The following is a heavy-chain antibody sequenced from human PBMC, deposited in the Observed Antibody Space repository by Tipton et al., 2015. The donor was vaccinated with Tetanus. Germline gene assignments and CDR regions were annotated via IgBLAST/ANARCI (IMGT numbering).Heavy chain of an antibody. CDR2: MNPNSGNT. D-gene: IGHD3-3*01. CDR1: GYTFTSYD. CDR3: ARSIRFLEWLHIPPHNWFDP. J-gene: IGHJ5*02. Sequence: QSGAEVKKPGASVKVSCKASGYTFTSYDINWVRQATGQGLEWMGWMNPNSGNTGYAQKFQGRVTMTRNTSISTAYMELSSLRSGDTAVYYCARSIRFLEWLHIPPHNWFDPWGQGTLVTVSS. V-gene: IGHV1-8*01.